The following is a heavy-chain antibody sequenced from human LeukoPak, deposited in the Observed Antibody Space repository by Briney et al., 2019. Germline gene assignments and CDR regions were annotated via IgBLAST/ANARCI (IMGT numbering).Heavy chain of an antibody. J-gene: IGHJ4*02. Sequence: PSETLSLTCAVYGGSFSGYYWSWIRQPPGKGLEWIGEINHSGSTNYNPSLKSRVTISVDTSKNQFSLQLSSVTAADTAVYYCASRFSGYYPYYFDYWGQGTLVTVSS. CDR2: INHSGST. D-gene: IGHD3-22*01. CDR1: GGSFSGYY. CDR3: ASRFSGYYPYYFDY. V-gene: IGHV4-34*01.